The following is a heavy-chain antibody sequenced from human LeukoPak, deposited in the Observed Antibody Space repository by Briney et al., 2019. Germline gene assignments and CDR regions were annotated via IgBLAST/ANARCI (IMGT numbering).Heavy chain of an antibody. Sequence: GGSLRLSCAASGFTFSSYGMHWVRQAPGKGLEWVAVISYDGSNKYYADSVKGRFTISRDNSKNTLYLQMNSLRAEDTAVYYCARADVLRFLEWLTAPHYWGQGTLVTVSS. V-gene: IGHV3-30*03. CDR1: GFTFSSYG. CDR3: ARADVLRFLEWLTAPHY. J-gene: IGHJ4*02. D-gene: IGHD3-3*01. CDR2: ISYDGSNK.